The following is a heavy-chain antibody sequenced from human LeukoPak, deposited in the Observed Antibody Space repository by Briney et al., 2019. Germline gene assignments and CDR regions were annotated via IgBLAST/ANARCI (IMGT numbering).Heavy chain of an antibody. Sequence: SETLSLTCTVSGGSISSSSYYWGWIRQPPGKGLEWIGSIYYSGSTYYNPSLKSRVTISVDTSKNQFSLKLSSVTAANTAGYYCARVWYMNWFDPWGQGNLVTVSS. J-gene: IGHJ5*02. CDR2: IYYSGST. V-gene: IGHV4-39*07. CDR1: GGSISSSSYY. CDR3: ARVWYMNWFDP. D-gene: IGHD2-8*01.